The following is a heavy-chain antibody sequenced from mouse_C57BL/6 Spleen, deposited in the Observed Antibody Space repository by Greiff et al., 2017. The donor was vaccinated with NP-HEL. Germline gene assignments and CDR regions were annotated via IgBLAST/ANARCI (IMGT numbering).Heavy chain of an antibody. CDR2: IYPGSGST. J-gene: IGHJ2*01. CDR3: ARGGYYDPYYFDY. V-gene: IGHV1-55*01. CDR1: GYTFTSYW. Sequence: QVHVKQPGAELVKPGASVKMSCKASGYTFTSYWITWVKQRPGQGLEWIGDIYPGSGSTNYNEKFKSKATLTVDTSSSTAYMQLSSLTSEDSAVYYCARGGYYDPYYFDYWGQGTTLTVSS. D-gene: IGHD2-4*01.